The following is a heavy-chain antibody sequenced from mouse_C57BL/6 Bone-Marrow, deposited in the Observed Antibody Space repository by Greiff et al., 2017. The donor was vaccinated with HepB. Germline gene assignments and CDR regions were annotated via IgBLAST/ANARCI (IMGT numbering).Heavy chain of an antibody. CDR2: ISYDGSN. D-gene: IGHD2-1*01. CDR3: ARDNGNYWFAY. V-gene: IGHV3-6*01. J-gene: IGHJ3*01. Sequence: EVKLLESGPGLVKPSQSLSLTCSVTGYSITSGYYWNWIRQFPGNKLEWMGYISYDGSNNYNPSLKNRISITRDTSKNQFFLKLNSVTTEDTATYYCARDNGNYWFAYWGQGTLVTVSA. CDR1: GYSITSGYY.